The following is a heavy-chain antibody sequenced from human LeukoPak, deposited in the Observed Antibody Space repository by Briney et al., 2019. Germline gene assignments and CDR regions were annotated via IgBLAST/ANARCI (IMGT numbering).Heavy chain of an antibody. J-gene: IGHJ4*02. CDR1: GGSITNYY. D-gene: IGHD3-10*01. CDR2: IYYTGST. V-gene: IGHV4-59*01. Sequence: PSETLSLTCTVSGGSITNYYWSWIRQPPGKGLEWIGFIYYTGSTNYNPSLKSRVTMSLDTSKNQFSLKLSSVTSTDTAVYSFEREAHHYGCVSYYIYYFDCGGQGTLVTVSS. CDR3: EREAHHYGCVSYYIYYFDC.